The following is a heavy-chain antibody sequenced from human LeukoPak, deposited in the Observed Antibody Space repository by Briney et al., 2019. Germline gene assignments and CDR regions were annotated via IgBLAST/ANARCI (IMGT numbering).Heavy chain of an antibody. CDR2: ISGDGGST. D-gene: IGHD3-22*01. J-gene: IGHJ4*02. Sequence: PGGSLRLSCAASGFTFDDYAIHWVRQAPGKGLEWVSLISGDGGSTYYADSVKGRFTISRDNSKNSLYLQMNSPRTEDTALYYCAKDSLRDSSAYYPDYWGQGTLVTVSS. CDR1: GFTFDDYA. V-gene: IGHV3-43*02. CDR3: AKDSLRDSSAYYPDY.